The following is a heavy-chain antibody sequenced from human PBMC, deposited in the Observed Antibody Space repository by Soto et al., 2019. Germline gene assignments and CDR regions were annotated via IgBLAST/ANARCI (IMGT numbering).Heavy chain of an antibody. CDR2: IWYDGSNK. J-gene: IGHJ4*02. CDR1: GFTFSSYG. Sequence: GGSLRLSCAASGFTFSSYGMHWVRQAPGKGLEWVAVIWYDGSNKYYADSVKGRFTISRDNSRNTLYLQMNSLRAEDTAVYYCARAGFGYCSGGSCYSFEAPDYWGQGTLVTVSS. CDR3: ARAGFGYCSGGSCYSFEAPDY. V-gene: IGHV3-33*01. D-gene: IGHD2-15*01.